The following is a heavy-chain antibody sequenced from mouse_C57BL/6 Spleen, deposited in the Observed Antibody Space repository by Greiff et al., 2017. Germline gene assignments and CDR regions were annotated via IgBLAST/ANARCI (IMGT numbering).Heavy chain of an antibody. D-gene: IGHD1-1*01. CDR3: ESDYGSGWYWYFDV. V-gene: IGHV1-72*01. CDR2: IDPYSGGT. J-gene: IGHJ1*03. Sequence: QVQLQQPGAELVKPGASVKLSCKASGYTFTSYWMHWVKQRPGRGLEWIGRIDPYSGGTKYNEKFKSKATMTVDKPYSTAYMKLRSLTSEDSAFYYCESDYGSGWYWYFDVWGTGTTGTVSS. CDR1: GYTFTSYW.